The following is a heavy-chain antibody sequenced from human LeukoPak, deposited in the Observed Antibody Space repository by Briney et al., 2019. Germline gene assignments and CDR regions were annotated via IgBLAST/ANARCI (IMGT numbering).Heavy chain of an antibody. J-gene: IGHJ3*02. CDR1: GFTFSSYS. Sequence: GGSLRLSCAASGFTFSSYSMNWVRQAPGKGLEWVSYISSSSSTIYYADSVKGRFTISRDNAKNSLYLQMNSLRAEDTAVYYCARDRRYDFWSGYYAWVNDAFDIWRQGTMVTVSS. CDR2: ISSSSSTI. CDR3: ARDRRYDFWSGYYAWVNDAFDI. V-gene: IGHV3-48*01. D-gene: IGHD3-3*01.